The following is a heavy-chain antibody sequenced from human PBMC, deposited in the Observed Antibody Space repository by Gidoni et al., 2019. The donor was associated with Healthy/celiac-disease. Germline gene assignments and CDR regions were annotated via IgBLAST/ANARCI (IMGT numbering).Heavy chain of an antibody. CDR3: ARGGYCSSTSCPPKYSWFDP. Sequence: QVQLQESGPGLVKPSGTLSLTCALCGGSISSSNWLSWVRQPPGQVLEWIGEIYHSGSTNYNPSLTSRVTISVDKSKNQFSLKRGAVTAADTAVYYCARGGYCSSTSCPPKYSWFDPWGQGTLVTVSS. CDR1: GGSISSSNW. V-gene: IGHV4-4*02. J-gene: IGHJ5*02. CDR2: IYHSGST. D-gene: IGHD2-2*03.